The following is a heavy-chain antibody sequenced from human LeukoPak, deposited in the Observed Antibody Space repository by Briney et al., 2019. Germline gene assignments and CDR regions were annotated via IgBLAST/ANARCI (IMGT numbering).Heavy chain of an antibody. CDR3: AKDIQLST. V-gene: IGHV3-23*01. J-gene: IGHJ3*01. D-gene: IGHD5-24*01. Sequence: GGSLRLSCAASGFTFSGSAMSWVRRAPGEGLEWVSLISYSGANSYYTDSVRGRFTISRDNSKNTLSLQMNSLRVEDTAMYFCAKDIQLSTWGLGTMVTVSS. CDR1: GFTFSGSA. CDR2: ISYSGANS.